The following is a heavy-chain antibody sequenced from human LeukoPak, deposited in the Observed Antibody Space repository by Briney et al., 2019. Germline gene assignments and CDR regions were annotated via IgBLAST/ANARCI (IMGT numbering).Heavy chain of an antibody. V-gene: IGHV4-59*12. CDR2: IYYSGST. CDR3: ARVDRNSYGYRY. D-gene: IGHD5-18*01. J-gene: IGHJ4*02. CDR1: GGSISSYY. Sequence: SETLSLTCTGSGGSISSYYWSWIRQPPGKGLEWIGYIYYSGSTNYNPSLKSRVTISVDTSKNQFSLKLSSVPAADTAVYYCARVDRNSYGYRYWGQGTLVTVSS.